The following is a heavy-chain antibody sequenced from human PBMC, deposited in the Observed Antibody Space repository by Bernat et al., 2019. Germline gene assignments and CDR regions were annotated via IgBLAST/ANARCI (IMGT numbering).Heavy chain of an antibody. J-gene: IGHJ3*02. Sequence: QVQLQESGPGLVKPSETLSLTCTVSGGSISSYYWSWIRQPPGKGLEGIGYIYYSGSTNYNPSLKSRVTISVDTSKNQYSLKLSSVTAADTAVYYCARRIYYYDSSGYYGDAYDIWGQGTMVTVSS. D-gene: IGHD3-22*01. CDR3: ARRIYYYDSSGYYGDAYDI. CDR2: IYYSGST. V-gene: IGHV4-59*01. CDR1: GGSISSYY.